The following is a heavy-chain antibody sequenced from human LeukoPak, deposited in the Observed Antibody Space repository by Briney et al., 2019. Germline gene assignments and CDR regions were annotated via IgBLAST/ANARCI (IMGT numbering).Heavy chain of an antibody. Sequence: SETLSLTCTVSGGSISSYYWSWIRQPPGKGVEWIGYIYYSGSTNYNPSLKSRVTISVDTSKNQFSLKLSSVTAADTAVYYCARARGGGWYEPFDYWGQGTLVTVSS. CDR2: IYYSGST. CDR3: ARARGGGWYEPFDY. J-gene: IGHJ4*02. V-gene: IGHV4-59*01. D-gene: IGHD6-19*01. CDR1: GGSISSYY.